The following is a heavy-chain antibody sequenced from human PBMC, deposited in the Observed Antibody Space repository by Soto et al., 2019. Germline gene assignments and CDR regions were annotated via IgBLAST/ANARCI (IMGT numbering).Heavy chain of an antibody. CDR3: AKGVPGMAVAGTGYFQH. J-gene: IGHJ1*01. D-gene: IGHD6-19*01. V-gene: IGHV3-23*01. CDR1: GFTFSSYA. CDR2: ISGSGDST. Sequence: EVQLLESGGGLVQPGGSLRLSCAASGFTFSSYAMSWVRQAPGKGLEWVSGISGSGDSTYYADSVKGRFTISRDNSKNXXDLQMNSVRAEDTAVYYCAKGVPGMAVAGTGYFQHWGPGALVTVSS.